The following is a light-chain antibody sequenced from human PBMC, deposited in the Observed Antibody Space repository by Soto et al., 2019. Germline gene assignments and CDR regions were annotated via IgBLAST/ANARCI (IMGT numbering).Light chain of an antibody. V-gene: IGKV1D-13*01. CDR2: DAS. CDR3: KQFNNYPPT. Sequence: AVQLTQSPSSLSASVGETVTITCRASQGISDALAWYQQRPGRAPKLLIFDASNLKSGVPSRFSGSRSGTDFTLTISSLQPEDFTTYYCKQFNNYPPTFGGGTKVEIK. J-gene: IGKJ4*01. CDR1: QGISDA.